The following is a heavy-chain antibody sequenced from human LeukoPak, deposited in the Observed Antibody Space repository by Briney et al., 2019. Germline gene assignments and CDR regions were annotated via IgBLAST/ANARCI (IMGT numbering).Heavy chain of an antibody. CDR3: ARQVWRSSGLS. CDR2: INQSGYT. J-gene: IGHJ4*02. D-gene: IGHD3-22*01. CDR1: GFTFSNAW. V-gene: IGHV4-34*01. Sequence: PGGSLRLSCAASGFTFSNAWMSWIRQPPGKGLEWIGEINQSGYTNYKSSLKSRVTISVDTSKNQFSLNLTSVTAADTAVYYCARQVWRSSGLSWGQGTLVTVSS.